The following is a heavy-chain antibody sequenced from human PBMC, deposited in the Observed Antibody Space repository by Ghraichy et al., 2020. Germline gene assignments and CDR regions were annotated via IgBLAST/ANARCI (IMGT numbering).Heavy chain of an antibody. CDR3: AKDPAKHSRVGVADY. Sequence: GGSLRLSCAASGFTLSNYDVHWVRQAPGRGLEWVSFIRYDGSYKYYTDSVKGRFTISRDNSKNTLYLQMNSLRAEDTAVYYCAKDPAKHSRVGVADYWGQGILVTVSS. CDR2: IRYDGSYK. V-gene: IGHV3-30*02. D-gene: IGHD2-8*01. J-gene: IGHJ4*02. CDR1: GFTLSNYD.